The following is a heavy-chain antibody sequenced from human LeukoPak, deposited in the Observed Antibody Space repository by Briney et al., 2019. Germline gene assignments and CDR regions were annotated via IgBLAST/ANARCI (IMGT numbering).Heavy chain of an antibody. D-gene: IGHD5-24*01. J-gene: IGHJ4*02. Sequence: GGSLRLSCAASGFTFSSYSMNWVRQAPGKGLEWVSSISSSSSYIYYADSVKGRFTISRDNAKNSLYLQMNSLRAEDTAVYYCARYSGDGYNYERNYWGQGTLVTVSS. CDR2: ISSSSSYI. CDR3: ARYSGDGYNYERNY. CDR1: GFTFSSYS. V-gene: IGHV3-21*01.